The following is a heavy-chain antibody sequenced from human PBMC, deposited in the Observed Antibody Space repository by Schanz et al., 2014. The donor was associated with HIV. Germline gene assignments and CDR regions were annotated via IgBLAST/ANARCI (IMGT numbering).Heavy chain of an antibody. CDR1: GYTFTSYY. J-gene: IGHJ4*02. V-gene: IGHV1-18*04. CDR2: INTSTGNV. D-gene: IGHD6-13*01. CDR3: ARDRSAAVTASDY. Sequence: QVQLEQSGGEVRKPGASVKVSCKASGYTFTSYYMHWVRQAPGQGLEWMGWINTSTGNVDYSQNFQARVTLTTDTSTRTVYMELRSLRSDDTAVYYCARDRSAAVTASDYWGQGTLVTVSS.